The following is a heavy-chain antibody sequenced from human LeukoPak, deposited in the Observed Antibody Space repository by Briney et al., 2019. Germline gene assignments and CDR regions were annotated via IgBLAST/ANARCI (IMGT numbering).Heavy chain of an antibody. V-gene: IGHV3-23*01. CDR2: ITGTADKT. J-gene: IGHJ3*02. Sequence: GESLRLSCAASGFTFTNYVMSWVRQAPGKGLEWVSSITGTADKTYDVDSVKGRFTISRDNSKNTLSLQMSSLRVEDTAIYYCARRGGSRGWGAFDIWGQGTIVTVSS. D-gene: IGHD6-19*01. CDR3: ARRGGSRGWGAFDI. CDR1: GFTFTNYV.